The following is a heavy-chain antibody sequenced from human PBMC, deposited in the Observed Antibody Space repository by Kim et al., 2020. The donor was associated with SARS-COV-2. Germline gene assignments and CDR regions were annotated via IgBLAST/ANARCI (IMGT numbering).Heavy chain of an antibody. V-gene: IGHV3-30*03. D-gene: IGHD6-13*01. J-gene: IGHJ6*02. CDR3: ARDRRIIADVSLHYYYYYGMDV. CDR2: ISYDESNK. Sequence: GGSLRLSCAASGLDFSAHGMHWVRQAPGKGLEWVASISYDESNKRYADSVKGRLTIFRDNFRNTLDLQMRRLTTEDTAVYYCARDRRIIADVSLHYYYYYGMDVWGQGTTVTVS. CDR1: GLDFSAHG.